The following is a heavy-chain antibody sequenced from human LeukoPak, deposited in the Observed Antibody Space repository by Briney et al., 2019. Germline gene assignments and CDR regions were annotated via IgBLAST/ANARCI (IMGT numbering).Heavy chain of an antibody. D-gene: IGHD3-10*01. J-gene: IGHJ4*02. CDR2: INPNSGGT. CDR3: ARVESWESNISNYLDY. Sequence: ASVKVSCKASGYTFTGYYMYWVRQAPGQGLEWMGWINPNSGGTNYAQKFQGRVTMTRDTSISTAYMELSRLRSDDTAVYYCARVESWESNISNYLDYWGQGTLVTVSS. V-gene: IGHV1-2*02. CDR1: GYTFTGYY.